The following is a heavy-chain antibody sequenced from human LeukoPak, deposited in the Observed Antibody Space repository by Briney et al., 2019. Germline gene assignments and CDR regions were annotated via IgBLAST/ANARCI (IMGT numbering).Heavy chain of an antibody. J-gene: IGHJ4*02. CDR3: ARDLNGAGSYSFDL. Sequence: SETLSLTCGVSGGSISSGNYFWSWIRHHPRKGLEWLGYSCFNGMTYYNPSLRGRVTMSVDTSKNQFSLNLTSVTAADTAVYYCARDLNGAGSYSFDLWGQGTLVTVT. CDR2: SCFNGMT. CDR1: GGSISSGNYF. D-gene: IGHD3-10*01. V-gene: IGHV4-31*11.